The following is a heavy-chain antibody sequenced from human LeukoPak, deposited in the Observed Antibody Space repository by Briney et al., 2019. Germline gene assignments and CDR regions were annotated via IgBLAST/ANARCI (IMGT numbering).Heavy chain of an antibody. V-gene: IGHV1-8*03. J-gene: IGHJ4*02. CDR1: GYTFTSYD. Sequence: GASVKVSCKASGYTFTSYDINWVRQATGQGLEWMGWMNPNSGNTGYAQKFQDRVTITRNTSKSTAYMELSSLRSEDTAVYYCARGHNCSSTSCPYYFDYWGQGTLVTVSS. CDR2: MNPNSGNT. D-gene: IGHD2-2*01. CDR3: ARGHNCSSTSCPYYFDY.